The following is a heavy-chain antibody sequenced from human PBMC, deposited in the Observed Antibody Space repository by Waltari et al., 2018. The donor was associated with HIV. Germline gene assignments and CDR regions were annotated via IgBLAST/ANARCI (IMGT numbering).Heavy chain of an antibody. Sequence: QVQLVESGGGVVQPGRSLRLSCAASGFSFSSEAMHWVRQAPGKGLEWVAAISYDGRNKFYADSGKGRFTISRDNSKNTVYVEMSSLSPEDTAVYFCARDAAPPEYWGQGTLVTVSS. CDR2: ISYDGRNK. V-gene: IGHV3-30*15. J-gene: IGHJ4*02. CDR3: ARDAAPPEY. CDR1: GFSFSSEA.